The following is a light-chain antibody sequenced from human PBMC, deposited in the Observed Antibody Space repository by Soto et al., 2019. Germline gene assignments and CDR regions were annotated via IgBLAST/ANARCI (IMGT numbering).Light chain of an antibody. CDR2: SAS. CDR1: QGISSY. J-gene: IGKJ2*01. Sequence: DIQLTQSPSSLSASVGDRVTITCRVSQGISSYLSRNRQKPGKDPKLLIYSASNLQCGVRSRFSGSGSGTDFTLTFSSLQPEDVASDYGQRTYNVPRYTFGQGTYLEIK. CDR3: QRTYNVPRYT. V-gene: IGKV1-27*01.